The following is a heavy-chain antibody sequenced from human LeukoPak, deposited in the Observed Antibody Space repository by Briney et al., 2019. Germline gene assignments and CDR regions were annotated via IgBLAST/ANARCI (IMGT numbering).Heavy chain of an antibody. CDR1: GYTFTGYY. CDR2: INPNCGGT. Sequence: GASVKVSCKASGYTFTGYYMHWVRQAPGQGLEWMGWINPNCGGTNYAQKFQGRVTITADKSTSTAYMELSSLRSEDTAVYYCASRSYRWNSGYEVGDYYYMDVWGKGTTVTVSS. V-gene: IGHV1-2*02. D-gene: IGHD5-12*01. J-gene: IGHJ6*03. CDR3: ASRSYRWNSGYEVGDYYYMDV.